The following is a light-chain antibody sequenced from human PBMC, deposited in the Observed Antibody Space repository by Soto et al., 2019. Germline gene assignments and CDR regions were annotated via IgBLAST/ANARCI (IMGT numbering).Light chain of an antibody. Sequence: DIQMTQSPSTLSASVGDTVTITCRASQTISGWLAWYQQRPGKAPNLLIFDASTLESGVPSRFSGSGSGTTFSLTISRLQSDEFATYYCLQYNGYYRTFGQGTKVEIK. CDR2: DAS. J-gene: IGKJ1*01. CDR1: QTISGW. CDR3: LQYNGYYRT. V-gene: IGKV1-5*01.